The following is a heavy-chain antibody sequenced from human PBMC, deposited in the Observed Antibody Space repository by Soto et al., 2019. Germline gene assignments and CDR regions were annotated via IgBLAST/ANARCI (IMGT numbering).Heavy chain of an antibody. J-gene: IGHJ6*02. Sequence: EVQLVESGGGLVQPGRSLRLSCAASGFTFDDYAMHWVRQAPGKSLEWVSGISWNSGSIGYADSVKGRFTISRDNAKNSLYLQMNSLRAEDTALYYCAKELSGVGATTYSYGMDVWGQGTTVTVSS. D-gene: IGHD1-26*01. CDR3: AKELSGVGATTYSYGMDV. V-gene: IGHV3-9*01. CDR1: GFTFDDYA. CDR2: ISWNSGSI.